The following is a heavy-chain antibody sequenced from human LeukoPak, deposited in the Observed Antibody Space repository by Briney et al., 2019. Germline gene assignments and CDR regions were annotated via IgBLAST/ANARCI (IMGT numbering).Heavy chain of an antibody. V-gene: IGHV3-48*03. CDR1: GFTFSSYE. CDR3: ARDNLVVVAATWWDYYYYGMDV. J-gene: IGHJ6*02. Sequence: GGSLRLSCAASGFTFSSYEMNWVRQAPGKGLEWVSYISSSGSTIYYADSVKGRFTISRDNAKNSLYLQMNSLRAEDTSVYYCARDNLVVVAATWWDYYYYGMDVWGQGTTVTVSS. CDR2: ISSSGSTI. D-gene: IGHD2-15*01.